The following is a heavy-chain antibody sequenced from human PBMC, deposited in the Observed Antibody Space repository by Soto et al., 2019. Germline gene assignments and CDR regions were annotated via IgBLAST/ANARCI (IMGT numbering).Heavy chain of an antibody. D-gene: IGHD1-26*01. J-gene: IGHJ3*02. CDR2: ISTYNGKT. CDR3: ARLLTEGATFREDAFDI. CDR1: RYTFTSHG. V-gene: IGHV1-18*01. Sequence: QVELMQSGGEVKRPGASVKVSCKSSRYTFTSHGISWVRQAPGQGLEWMGWISTYNGKTDSAQKCQCRVTMTADTRTNTAYMELRSLRADDTAVYYCARLLTEGATFREDAFDIWGQGTKVTVSS.